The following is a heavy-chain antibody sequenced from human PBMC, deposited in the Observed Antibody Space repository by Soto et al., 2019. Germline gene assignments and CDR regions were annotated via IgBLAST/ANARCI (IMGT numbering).Heavy chain of an antibody. CDR1: GGSFSGYY. CDR2: INHSGST. CDR3: ARSCDGDANYYYYYMDV. D-gene: IGHD4-17*01. J-gene: IGHJ6*03. Sequence: QVQLQQWGAGLLKPSETLSLTCAVYGGSFSGYYWSWIRQPPGKGLEWIGEINHSGSTNYNPALKSRLTLSVDTSKNQFSLKLSPGTAADTAVYYCARSCDGDANYYYYYMDVWGKGTTVTVSS. V-gene: IGHV4-34*01.